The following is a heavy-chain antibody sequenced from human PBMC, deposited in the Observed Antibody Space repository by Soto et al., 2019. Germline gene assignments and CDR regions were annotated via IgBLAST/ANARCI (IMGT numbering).Heavy chain of an antibody. D-gene: IGHD1-1*01. Sequence: QVHLVQSGAEVKKPGASVKVSCKGSGYTFTSYGITWVRQAPGQGLEWMGWISAHNGNTDYAQRLQGRVTVIRDTSTSTAYMDLRSLTCYYTAVYYCARGRYGDYWGQGARVTVSS. CDR2: ISAHNGNT. J-gene: IGHJ4*02. V-gene: IGHV1-18*01. CDR1: GYTFTSYG. CDR3: ARGRYGDY.